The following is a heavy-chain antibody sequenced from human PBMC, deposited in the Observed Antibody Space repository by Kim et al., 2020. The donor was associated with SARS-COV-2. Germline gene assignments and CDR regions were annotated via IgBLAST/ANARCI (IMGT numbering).Heavy chain of an antibody. D-gene: IGHD1-26*01. CDR2: IYYSGST. Sequence: SETLSLTCTVSGGSISSYYWSWIRQPPGKGLEWIGYIYYSGSTNYNPSLKSRVTISVDTSKNQFSLKLSSVTAADTAVYYCARLGWELPLFYGMDVWGQGTTVTVSS. CDR1: GGSISSYY. J-gene: IGHJ6*02. V-gene: IGHV4-59*13. CDR3: ARLGWELPLFYGMDV.